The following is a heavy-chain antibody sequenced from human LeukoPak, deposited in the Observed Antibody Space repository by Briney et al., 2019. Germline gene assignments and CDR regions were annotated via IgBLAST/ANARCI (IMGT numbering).Heavy chain of an antibody. V-gene: IGHV3-73*01. J-gene: IGHJ4*02. CDR2: IRSKANNYAT. CDR1: RFIFSGSA. CDR3: TRLLDDY. Sequence: PGGSLRLSCAASRFIFSGSAMHWVRQASGKGLGWVARIRSKANNYATAYAASVKGRFTISRDDSKNTAYLQMNSLKTEDTAVYYCTRLLDDYWGQGTLVTVSS.